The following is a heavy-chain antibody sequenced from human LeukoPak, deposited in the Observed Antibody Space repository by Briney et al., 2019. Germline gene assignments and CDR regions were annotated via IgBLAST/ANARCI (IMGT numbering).Heavy chain of an antibody. V-gene: IGHV1-2*02. CDR2: INPNSGDT. Sequence: ASVKVSCKPSGYTFIAFYIHLVRQAPGQGLEWMGWINPNSGDTNYAQKFQDRVTMTWDTSVSTAYMELSSLTSDDTAVYYCARRGVIRGKSTPLDYWGQGTLVTVSS. J-gene: IGHJ4*02. CDR3: ARRGVIRGKSTPLDY. D-gene: IGHD3-10*01. CDR1: GYTFIAFY.